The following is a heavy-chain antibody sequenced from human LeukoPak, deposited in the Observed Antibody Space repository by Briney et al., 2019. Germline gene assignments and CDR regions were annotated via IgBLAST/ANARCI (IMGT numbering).Heavy chain of an antibody. D-gene: IGHD4-23*01. CDR3: ARGDEVVTQYYFDY. CDR2: IYYSGST. Sequence: SETLSLTCTVSGGSISSYYWSWIRQPPGKGLEWIGYIYYSGSTNYNPSLKSRVTISVDTSKNQFSLKLSSVTAADTAVYYCARGDEVVTQYYFDYWGQGALVTVS. V-gene: IGHV4-59*08. CDR1: GGSISSYY. J-gene: IGHJ4*02.